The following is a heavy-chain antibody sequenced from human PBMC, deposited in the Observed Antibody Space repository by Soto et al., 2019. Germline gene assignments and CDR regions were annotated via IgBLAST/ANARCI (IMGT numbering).Heavy chain of an antibody. CDR3: ARAGIDLGDAFDV. Sequence: QVQLVQSGAEVKKPGASVKVSCKASSYTFTSFGISWVRQAPGQGLEWMGWISAYNGNTNYAHKFQGRVSMTTDTSRSTGYMELRSLRSDDTAVYFCARAGIDLGDAFDVWGQGTMVTVSS. D-gene: IGHD3-10*01. J-gene: IGHJ3*01. V-gene: IGHV1-18*01. CDR2: ISAYNGNT. CDR1: SYTFTSFG.